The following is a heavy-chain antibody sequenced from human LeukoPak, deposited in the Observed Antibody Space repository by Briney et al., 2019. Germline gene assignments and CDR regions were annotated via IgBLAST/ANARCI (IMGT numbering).Heavy chain of an antibody. J-gene: IGHJ5*02. CDR1: GGSISSYY. D-gene: IGHD6-19*01. CDR2: IYYSGST. V-gene: IGHV4-59*12. CDR3: AREAVAGTSWFDP. Sequence: TPSETLSLTCTVSGGSISSYYWSWIRQPPGKGLEWIGHIYYSGSTNYNPSLKSRVTISVDSSKNQFSLKLSSVTAADTAVYYCAREAVAGTSWFDPWGQGTLVTVSS.